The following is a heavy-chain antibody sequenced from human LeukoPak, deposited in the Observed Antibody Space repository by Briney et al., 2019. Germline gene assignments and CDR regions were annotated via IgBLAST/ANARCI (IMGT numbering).Heavy chain of an antibody. Sequence: SETLSLTCTVSGGSISTSNYYWGWIRQPPGKGLEWIGNIFYSGSTYYSPSLRSRVTISVDTSKNQFSLKLSSVTAADTAVYYCARVIRYGYVVNNWFDPWGQGTLVTVSS. CDR1: GGSISTSNYY. CDR2: IFYSGST. CDR3: ARVIRYGYVVNNWFDP. V-gene: IGHV4-39*07. J-gene: IGHJ5*02. D-gene: IGHD5-12*01.